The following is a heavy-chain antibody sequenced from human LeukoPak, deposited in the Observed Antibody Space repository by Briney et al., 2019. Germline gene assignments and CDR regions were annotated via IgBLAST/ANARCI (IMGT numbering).Heavy chain of an antibody. D-gene: IGHD6-13*01. Sequence: SETLSLARTVSGGSISSYYWSWIRQPPGKGLEWIGYIYYSGSTNYNPSLKSRVTISVDTSKNQFSLKLSSVTAADTAVYYCARQRGSWDNWFDPWGQGTLVTVSS. V-gene: IGHV4-59*08. CDR3: ARQRGSWDNWFDP. CDR1: GGSISSYY. CDR2: IYYSGST. J-gene: IGHJ5*02.